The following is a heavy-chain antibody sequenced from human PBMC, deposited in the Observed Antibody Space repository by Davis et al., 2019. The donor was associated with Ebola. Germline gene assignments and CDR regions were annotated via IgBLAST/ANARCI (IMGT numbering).Heavy chain of an antibody. CDR2: VYPGDSDT. D-gene: IGHD2-21*02. Sequence: GESLKISCKVSGCSFTTYWIGWVRQLPGKGLEWMGTVYPGDSDTRYSPSLQGHVTISAEKSSNTAYLQWSSLKASDTATYYCATLGRSSDYYGPHFDWWGQGTRVTVSS. J-gene: IGHJ4*02. CDR3: ATLGRSSDYYGPHFDW. V-gene: IGHV5-51*01. CDR1: GCSFTTYW.